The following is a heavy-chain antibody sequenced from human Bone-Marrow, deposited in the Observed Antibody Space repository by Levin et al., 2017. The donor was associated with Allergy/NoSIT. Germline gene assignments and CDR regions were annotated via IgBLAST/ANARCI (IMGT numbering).Heavy chain of an antibody. CDR1: GFSLSNGRMG. J-gene: IGHJ6*02. Sequence: SGPTLVKPTETLTLTCTVSGFSLSNGRMGVSWIRQPPGKALEWLAHIYSNDEKSYSTSLKSRVTISRDTSTTQVVLTITNMAPVDTATYYCARNPRSSNSYTNFYFGMDVWGQGTTVTVSS. D-gene: IGHD6-13*01. V-gene: IGHV2-26*01. CDR2: IYSNDEK. CDR3: ARNPRSSNSYTNFYFGMDV.